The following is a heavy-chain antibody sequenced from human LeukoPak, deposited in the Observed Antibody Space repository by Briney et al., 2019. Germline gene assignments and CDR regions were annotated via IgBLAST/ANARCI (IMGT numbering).Heavy chain of an antibody. V-gene: IGHV1-18*01. CDR2: ISAYNGNT. CDR1: GYTFTSYG. D-gene: IGHD6-13*01. CDR3: ARDRAAAGRTSFDY. Sequence: ASVKVSCKASGYTFTSYGISWVRQAPGQGLEWMGWISAYNGNTNYAQKLQGRVTMTTDTSTSTAYMELRSLRSDDTAVYYCARDRAAAGRTSFDYWGQGTLVTVSS. J-gene: IGHJ4*02.